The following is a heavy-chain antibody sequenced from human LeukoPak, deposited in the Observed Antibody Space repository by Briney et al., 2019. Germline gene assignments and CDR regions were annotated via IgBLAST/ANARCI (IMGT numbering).Heavy chain of an antibody. V-gene: IGHV3-30*03. Sequence: PGGSLRLSCAASGFSFSSYAMHWVRQAPGKGLEWVALISYDGSNKYYVDSVKGRFTISRDNSKNTLYLQMNSLRAEDTAVLYCARGTTVVWKPPFDPWGQGTLVTVSS. CDR2: ISYDGSNK. J-gene: IGHJ5*02. CDR1: GFSFSSYA. D-gene: IGHD4-23*01. CDR3: ARGTTVVWKPPFDP.